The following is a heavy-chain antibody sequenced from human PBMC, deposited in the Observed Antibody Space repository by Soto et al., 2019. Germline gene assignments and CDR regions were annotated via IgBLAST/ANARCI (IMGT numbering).Heavy chain of an antibody. Sequence: QEQLVQSGAEVKKPGSSVKVSCKDSGGLFSSFAISWVRQAPGQGLEWMGGINPVFGTTNYAQKVQGRVTITAAETTNTAYKGLMRLKSDGTAMYYCARGGGPYVWSNEFWGQGTQVTVSS. CDR1: GGLFSSFA. CDR3: ARGGGPYVWSNEF. CDR2: INPVFGTT. D-gene: IGHD3-16*01. J-gene: IGHJ4*02. V-gene: IGHV1-69*01.